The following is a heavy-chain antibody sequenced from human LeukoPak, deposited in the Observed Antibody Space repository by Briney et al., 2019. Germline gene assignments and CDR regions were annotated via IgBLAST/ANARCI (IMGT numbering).Heavy chain of an antibody. Sequence: PGGSLRLSCAASGFTFSDYYMSWIRQAPGKGLEWVSYISSSGSTIYYADSVKGRFTISRDNAKNSLYLQMNSLRAEDTAVYYCAKESVILTYFDYWGQGTLVTVSS. CDR1: GFTFSDYY. CDR3: AKESVILTYFDY. D-gene: IGHD3-9*01. J-gene: IGHJ4*02. V-gene: IGHV3-11*01. CDR2: ISSSGSTI.